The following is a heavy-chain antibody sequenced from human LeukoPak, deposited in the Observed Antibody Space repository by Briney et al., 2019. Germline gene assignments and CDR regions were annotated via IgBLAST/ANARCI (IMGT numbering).Heavy chain of an antibody. V-gene: IGHV5-10-1*01. CDR3: ARLPGYCSGGSCWNFDY. CDR1: GYSFTSYW. J-gene: IGHJ4*02. Sequence: GESLKISCKGSGYSFTSYWITWVRQMPGKGLEWMGRIDPSDSYTNYSPSFQGHVTISADKSISTVYLQWSSLKASDTAMYYCARLPGYCSGGSCWNFDYWGQGTPVTVSS. D-gene: IGHD2-15*01. CDR2: IDPSDSYT.